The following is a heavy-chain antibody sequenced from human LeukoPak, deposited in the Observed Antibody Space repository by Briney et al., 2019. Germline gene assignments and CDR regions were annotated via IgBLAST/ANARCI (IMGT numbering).Heavy chain of an antibody. J-gene: IGHJ4*02. CDR1: GFTFSSYS. V-gene: IGHV3-21*01. CDR3: ARVPAVAGDEGYFDY. Sequence: GGSLRLSCAASGFTFSSYSMNWVRQAPGKGLEWVSSISSSSSYIYYADSVKGRFTISRDNAKNSLYLQMNSLRAEDTAVYYCARVPAVAGDEGYFDYWGQGTLVTVSS. D-gene: IGHD6-19*01. CDR2: ISSSSSYI.